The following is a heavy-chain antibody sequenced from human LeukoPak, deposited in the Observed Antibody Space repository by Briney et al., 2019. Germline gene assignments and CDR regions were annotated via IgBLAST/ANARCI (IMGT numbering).Heavy chain of an antibody. CDR2: ISGSGGST. V-gene: IGHV3-23*01. D-gene: IGHD6-13*01. CDR1: GFTFSSYA. CDR3: AKEADSSSWYSEGGGAFDI. J-gene: IGHJ3*02. Sequence: GGSLRLSCAASGFTFSSYAMSWVRQAPGKGLEWVSAISGSGGSTYYADSVKGRFTISRDNSKNTLYLQMNSLRAEDTAVYYCAKEADSSSWYSEGGGAFDIWGQGTMVTVSS.